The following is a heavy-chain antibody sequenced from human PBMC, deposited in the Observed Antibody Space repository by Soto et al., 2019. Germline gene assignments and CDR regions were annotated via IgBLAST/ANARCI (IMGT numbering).Heavy chain of an antibody. CDR3: ARHVVPAAIRRRSHWFDP. CDR2: INHSGST. CDR1: GGSFSGYY. Sequence: SETLSLTCAVYGGSFSGYYWSWIRQPPGKGLEWIGEINHSGSTNYNPSLKSRVTISVDTSKNQFSLKLSSVTAADTAVYYCARHVVPAAIRRRSHWFDPWGQGTLVTVSS. J-gene: IGHJ5*02. V-gene: IGHV4-34*01. D-gene: IGHD2-2*01.